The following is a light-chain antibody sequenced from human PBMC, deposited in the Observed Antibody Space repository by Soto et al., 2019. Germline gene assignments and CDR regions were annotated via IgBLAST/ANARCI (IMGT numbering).Light chain of an antibody. J-gene: IGKJ3*01. V-gene: IGKV3-20*01. CDR2: GAS. CDR1: QSVSSSY. Sequence: EIVLTQSPGTLSLSPGERATLSCRASQSVSSSYLAWYQQKPGQAPRLLIYGASSRATGIPDRFSVSASGTDFTLTISRLAPEDFAVYYCQHYGTSALFGPGTKVDIE. CDR3: QHYGTSAL.